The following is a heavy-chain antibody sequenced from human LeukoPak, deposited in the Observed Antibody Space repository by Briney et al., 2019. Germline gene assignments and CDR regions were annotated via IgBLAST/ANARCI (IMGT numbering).Heavy chain of an antibody. Sequence: GGSLRLSCAASGFTFSGSAMNWVRQASGKGLEWVGRIRSKANSYATAYAASVKGRFTISRDDSKNTAYLQMNSLKTEDTAVYYCTSHQTTMLGVVIRDYWGQGTLVTVSS. D-gene: IGHD3-3*01. CDR1: GFTFSGSA. V-gene: IGHV3-73*01. J-gene: IGHJ4*02. CDR2: IRSKANSYAT. CDR3: TSHQTTMLGVVIRDY.